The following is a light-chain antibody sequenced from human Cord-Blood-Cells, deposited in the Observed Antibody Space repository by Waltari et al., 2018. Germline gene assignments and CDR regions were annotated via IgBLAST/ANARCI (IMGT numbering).Light chain of an antibody. Sequence: QSALTQPASVSGSPGQSITLSCTGTSSAVGSYNLVSWYQQHPGKAPKLMIYAGSKRPSGVSNRFSGSKSGNTASLTISGLQAEDEADYYCCSYAGSSTYVFGTGTKVTVL. J-gene: IGLJ1*01. CDR2: AGS. CDR1: SSAVGSYNL. V-gene: IGLV2-23*01. CDR3: CSYAGSSTYV.